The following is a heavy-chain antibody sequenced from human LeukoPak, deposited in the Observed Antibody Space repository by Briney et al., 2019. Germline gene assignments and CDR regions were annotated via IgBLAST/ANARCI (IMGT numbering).Heavy chain of an antibody. CDR1: GGTFSSYA. CDR3: TTGGSLAVAPHQYYFDY. V-gene: IGHV1-69*13. D-gene: IGHD6-19*01. CDR2: IIPIFGTA. J-gene: IGHJ4*02. Sequence: GASVKVSCKASGGTFSSYAISWVRQAPGQGLEWMGGIIPIFGTANYAQKFQGRVTITADESTSTAYMELSSLRSEDTAVYYCTTGGSLAVAPHQYYFDYWGQGTLVTVSS.